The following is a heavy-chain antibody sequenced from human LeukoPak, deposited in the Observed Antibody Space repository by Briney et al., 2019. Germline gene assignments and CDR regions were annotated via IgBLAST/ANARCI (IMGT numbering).Heavy chain of an antibody. D-gene: IGHD3-10*01. J-gene: IGHJ6*03. Sequence: GGSLRLSCAVSGFTFSSYSMNWVRQAPGKGLEWVSYISSSSSNIYYADSVKGRFTISRDNAKNSLYLQMNSLRAEDTAVYYCARESTTMVRGVIINYYYYYMDVWGKGTTVTVSS. V-gene: IGHV3-48*04. CDR3: ARESTTMVRGVIINYYYYYMDV. CDR2: ISSSSSNI. CDR1: GFTFSSYS.